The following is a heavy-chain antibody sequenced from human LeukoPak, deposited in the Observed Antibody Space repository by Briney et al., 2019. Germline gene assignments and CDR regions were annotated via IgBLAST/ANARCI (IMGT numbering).Heavy chain of an antibody. V-gene: IGHV4-39*01. CDR1: AGSLSSSTSY. CDR2: IYYTGST. J-gene: IGHJ5*02. Sequence: SETLSLTCSVSAGSLSSSTSYWGWIRHPPGKGLEWTASIYYTGSTYCNSSLKSRVTISVDTSKNQFSLRLTSVTAADTAVYYCARQGIRLGELSLANPWGQGALVTVSS. D-gene: IGHD3-16*02. CDR3: ARQGIRLGELSLANP.